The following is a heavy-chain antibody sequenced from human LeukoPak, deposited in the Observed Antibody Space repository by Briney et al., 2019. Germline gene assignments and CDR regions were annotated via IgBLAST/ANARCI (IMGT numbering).Heavy chain of an antibody. CDR1: GFTFSGYA. CDR3: ARGRVDYYGSGSPYYYGMDV. Sequence: GGSLRISCAASGFTFSGYAMSWVRQAPGKGLEWVSSISSSRSHIYYADSVKGRFTISRDNAKNSLYLQMNSLRAEDTAVYYCARGRVDYYGSGSPYYYGMDVWGQGTTVTVSS. J-gene: IGHJ6*02. CDR2: ISSSRSHI. D-gene: IGHD3-10*01. V-gene: IGHV3-21*01.